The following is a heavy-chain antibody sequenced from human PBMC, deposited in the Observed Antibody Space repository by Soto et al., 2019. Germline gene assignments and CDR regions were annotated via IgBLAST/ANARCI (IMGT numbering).Heavy chain of an antibody. CDR1: GYTFTSYC. J-gene: IGHJ4*02. CDR2: ISAYNGNT. D-gene: IGHD6-19*01. CDR3: ARNGLVGSGWYYFDY. V-gene: IGHV1-18*01. Sequence: ASVNVSCKSSGYTFTSYCMSWVRQAPGQGLEWMGWISAYNGNTNYAQKLQGRVTMTTDTSTSTAYMELRSLRSDDTAVYYCARNGLVGSGWYYFDYWGQGTLVTVSS.